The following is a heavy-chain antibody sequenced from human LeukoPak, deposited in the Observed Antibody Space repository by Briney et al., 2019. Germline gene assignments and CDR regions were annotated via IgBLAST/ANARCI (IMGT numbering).Heavy chain of an antibody. D-gene: IGHD6-13*01. CDR2: ISAYNGNT. J-gene: IGHJ4*02. Sequence: ASVKVSCKASGYTFTSYGISWVRQAPGQGLEWMGWISAYNGNTNYAQKLQGRVTMTTDTSTSTAYMELRSLRSDDTAVYYCARDPLAAAGWKYFDYWGQGTLVTVSS. V-gene: IGHV1-18*01. CDR3: ARDPLAAAGWKYFDY. CDR1: GYTFTSYG.